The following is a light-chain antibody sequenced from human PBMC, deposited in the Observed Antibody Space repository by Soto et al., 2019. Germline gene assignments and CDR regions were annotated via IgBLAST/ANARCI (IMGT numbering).Light chain of an antibody. V-gene: IGLV1-44*01. CDR1: TSNLGSNT. Sequence: QAVVTQPPSSSGTPGQRVTFSCSGSTSNLGSNTVNWYQQLPGTAPKLLISRNNRRSSGVPDRFSGSKSATSASLAISGLQSEDEADYYCASWDDSLNEVVFGGGTQLTVL. CDR2: RNN. J-gene: IGLJ3*02. CDR3: ASWDDSLNEVV.